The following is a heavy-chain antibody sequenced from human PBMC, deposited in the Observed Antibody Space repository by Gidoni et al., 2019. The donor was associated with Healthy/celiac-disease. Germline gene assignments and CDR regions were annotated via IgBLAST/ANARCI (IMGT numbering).Heavy chain of an antibody. CDR3: AKDFSYYDFWSGHFDY. CDR2: ISGSGAST. D-gene: IGHD3-3*01. V-gene: IGHV3-23*01. Sequence: EVQLFESGGGLVQPGGSLRLSCAASRFTFRSRAMSWVRQAPGQGLEWVSAISGSGASTYYADSAKGRFTSSRDNSKNTRYLQMNSLRAEDKAVYYCAKDFSYYDFWSGHFDYWGQGTLVTVSS. J-gene: IGHJ4*02. CDR1: RFTFRSRA.